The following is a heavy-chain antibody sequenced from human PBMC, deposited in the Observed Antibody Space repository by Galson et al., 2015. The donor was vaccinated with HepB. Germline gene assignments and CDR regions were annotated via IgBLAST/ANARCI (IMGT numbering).Heavy chain of an antibody. Sequence: SLRLSCAASGFTFNSYSMNWVRQAPGKGLEWVSYISSSSSTIYYADSVKGRFTISRDNAKNSLYLQMNSLRAEDTAVYYCARPTWIQLWFHAFNIWGQGTMVTVSS. J-gene: IGHJ3*02. V-gene: IGHV3-48*01. CDR1: GFTFNSYS. CDR3: ARPTWIQLWFHAFNI. D-gene: IGHD5-18*01. CDR2: ISSSSSTI.